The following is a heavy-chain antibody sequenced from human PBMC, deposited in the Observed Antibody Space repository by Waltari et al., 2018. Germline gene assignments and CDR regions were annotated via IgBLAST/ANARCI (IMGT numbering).Heavy chain of an antibody. D-gene: IGHD3-9*01. CDR3: ARSGLVSAFDY. V-gene: IGHV3-7*01. J-gene: IGHJ4*02. Sequence: EGQLGESGCGLVRLGGSLRLSWVAARFDFQGYWMGWFRQAPGKSLEWVANINDDGTKEFYVESLKGRVTISRDNAKNSVYLQTTSLRAEDTALYYCARSGLVSAFDYWGQGSLVTVAS. CDR2: INDDGTKE. CDR1: RFDFQGYW.